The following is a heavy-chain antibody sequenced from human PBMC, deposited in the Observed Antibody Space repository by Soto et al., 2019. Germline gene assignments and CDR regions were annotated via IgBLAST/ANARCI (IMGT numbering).Heavy chain of an antibody. J-gene: IGHJ5*02. CDR3: ARGGGAGYCSGGSCYLGGWFDP. Sequence: ASVKVSCKASGYTFTSYDINWVRQATGQGLEWMGWMNPNSGNTGYAQKFQGRVTMTRNTSISTAYMELSSLRSEDMAVYYCARGGGAGYCSGGSCYLGGWFDPWGQGTLVTVSS. V-gene: IGHV1-8*01. CDR2: MNPNSGNT. D-gene: IGHD2-15*01. CDR1: GYTFTSYD.